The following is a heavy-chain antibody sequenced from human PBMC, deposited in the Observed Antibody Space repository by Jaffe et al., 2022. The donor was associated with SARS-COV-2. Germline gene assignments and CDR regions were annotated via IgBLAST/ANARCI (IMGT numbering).Heavy chain of an antibody. CDR2: IYYSGST. CDR1: GGSISSGGYY. D-gene: IGHD3-9*01. Sequence: QVQLQESGPGLVKPSQTLSLTCTVSGGSISSGGYYWSWIRQHPGKGLEWIGYIYYSGSTYYNPSLKSRVTISVDTSKNQFSLKLSSVTAADTAVYYCARDGNYDILTGPIGVHGGMDVWGQGTTVTVSS. V-gene: IGHV4-31*03. J-gene: IGHJ6*02. CDR3: ARDGNYDILTGPIGVHGGMDV.